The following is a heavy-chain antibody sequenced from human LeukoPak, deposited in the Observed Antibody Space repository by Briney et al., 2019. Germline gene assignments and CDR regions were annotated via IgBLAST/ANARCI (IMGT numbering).Heavy chain of an antibody. CDR2: ISYDGSNK. V-gene: IGHV3-30-3*01. D-gene: IGHD1-26*01. CDR3: ARDGVASSWWELPYYYYGMDV. CDR1: GFTFSSCA. J-gene: IGHJ6*02. Sequence: GRSLRLSCAASGFTFSSCAMHWVRQAPGKGLEWVAVISYDGSNKYYADSVKGRFTISRDNSKNTLYLQMNSLRAEDTAVYYCARDGVASSWWELPYYYYGMDVWGQGTTVTVSS.